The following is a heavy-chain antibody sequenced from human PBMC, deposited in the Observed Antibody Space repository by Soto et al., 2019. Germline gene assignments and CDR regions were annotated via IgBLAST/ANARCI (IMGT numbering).Heavy chain of an antibody. J-gene: IGHJ4*02. D-gene: IGHD2-2*01. Sequence: PSETLSLTCTVSGGSISSGGYYWSWIRQHPGKGLEWIGYIYYSGSTSYNPSIKSRVTISVDTSKNQFSLKLSSVTAADTAVYYCARNIGVVPAAIDYWGQGTLVTVSS. V-gene: IGHV4-31*03. CDR1: GGSISSGGYY. CDR2: IYYSGST. CDR3: ARNIGVVPAAIDY.